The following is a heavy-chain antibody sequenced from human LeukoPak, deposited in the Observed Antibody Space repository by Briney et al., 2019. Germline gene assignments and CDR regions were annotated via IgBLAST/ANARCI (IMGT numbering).Heavy chain of an antibody. Sequence: SQTLSLTCAISGDSVSRNSAAWNWLRQSPSRGLEWLGRTYYRSKWYNDYAVSVKSRITINPDTSKNQFSLQLNSVTPEDTAVYYCARYSSSLADAFDIWGQGTMVTVSS. V-gene: IGHV6-1*01. CDR2: TYYRSKWYN. CDR3: ARYSSSLADAFDI. D-gene: IGHD6-13*01. CDR1: GDSVSRNSAA. J-gene: IGHJ3*02.